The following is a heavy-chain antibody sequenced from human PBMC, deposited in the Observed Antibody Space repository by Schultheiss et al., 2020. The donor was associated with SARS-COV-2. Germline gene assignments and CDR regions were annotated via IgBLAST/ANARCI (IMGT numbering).Heavy chain of an antibody. CDR1: GFTFSSYA. V-gene: IGHV3-23*01. D-gene: IGHD1-26*01. Sequence: GESLKISCAASGFTFSSYAMSWVRQAPGKGLEWVSAISGSGGSTYYADSVKGRFTISRDNSKNTLYLQMNSLRAEDTAVYYCAPDGSYPGAFDIWGQGTMVTVSS. CDR2: ISGSGGST. CDR3: APDGSYPGAFDI. J-gene: IGHJ3*02.